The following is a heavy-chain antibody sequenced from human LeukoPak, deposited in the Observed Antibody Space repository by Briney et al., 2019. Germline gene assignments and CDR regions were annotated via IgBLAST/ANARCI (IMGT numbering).Heavy chain of an antibody. D-gene: IGHD4-17*01. J-gene: IGHJ5*02. CDR1: GGTFSSYA. CDR2: IIPMFGTA. CDR3: ARGRWVNTVTDWFDP. V-gene: IGHV1-69*13. Sequence: SVKVSCKASGGTFSSYAISWVRQAPGQGLEWMGGIIPMFGTADYAQRFQGRVTITADESTSTVYMELSSLRSEDTAVYYCARGRWVNTVTDWFDPWGQGSLVTVSS.